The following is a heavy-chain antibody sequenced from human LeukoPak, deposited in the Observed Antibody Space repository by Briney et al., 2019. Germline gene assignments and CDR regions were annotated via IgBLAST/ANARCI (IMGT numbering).Heavy chain of an antibody. Sequence: PSETLSLTCTVSGGSISSGGYYWSWIRQHPGKGLEWIGYIYYSGSTYYNPSLKSRVTISVDTSKDQFSLKLSSVTAADTAVYYCARHDYGDLPFFDYWGQGTLVTVSS. D-gene: IGHD4-17*01. CDR1: GGSISSGGYY. CDR2: IYYSGST. CDR3: ARHDYGDLPFFDY. J-gene: IGHJ4*02. V-gene: IGHV4-31*03.